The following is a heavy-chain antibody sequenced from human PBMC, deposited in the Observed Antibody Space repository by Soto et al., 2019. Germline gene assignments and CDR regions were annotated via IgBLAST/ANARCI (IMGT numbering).Heavy chain of an antibody. D-gene: IGHD2-2*01. J-gene: IGHJ5*02. Sequence: ASVKVSCKASGGTFSSYAISWVRQAPGQGLEWMGGIIPIFGTANYAQKFQGRVTITADESTSTAYMELSSLRSEDTAVYYCARDLSRYCSSTSCYEEGGSWFDPWGQGTLVTVSS. V-gene: IGHV1-69*13. CDR1: GGTFSSYA. CDR2: IIPIFGTA. CDR3: ARDLSRYCSSTSCYEEGGSWFDP.